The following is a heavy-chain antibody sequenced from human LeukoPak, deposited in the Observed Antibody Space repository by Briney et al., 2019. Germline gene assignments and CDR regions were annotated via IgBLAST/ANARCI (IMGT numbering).Heavy chain of an antibody. CDR1: GFTFSSYA. V-gene: IGHV3-23*01. J-gene: IGHJ4*02. D-gene: IGHD4-11*01. CDR2: IGAGGTFT. CDR3: AKDLDYTTDGYYFDY. Sequence: GGSLRLSCTASGFTFSSYAMNWVRQAPGKGLEWVSGIGAGGTFTYYADSVKGRFTIFRDNSRNTLYLQMNNLRADDTAVYCCAKDLDYTTDGYYFDYWGQ.